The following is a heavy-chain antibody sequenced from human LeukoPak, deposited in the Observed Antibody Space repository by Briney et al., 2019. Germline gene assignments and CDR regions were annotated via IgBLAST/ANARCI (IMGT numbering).Heavy chain of an antibody. CDR1: GFTFSSYG. D-gene: IGHD3-10*01. CDR2: ISYDGSNK. V-gene: IGHV3-30*18. Sequence: PGGSLRLSCAASGFTFSSYGMHWVRQAPGKGLEWVAVISYDGSNKYYADSVKGRFTISRDNSKNTLYLQMNSLRAEDTAVYYCAKDSTRRLRSSGSYVDYWGQGTLVTVSS. J-gene: IGHJ4*02. CDR3: AKDSTRRLRSSGSYVDY.